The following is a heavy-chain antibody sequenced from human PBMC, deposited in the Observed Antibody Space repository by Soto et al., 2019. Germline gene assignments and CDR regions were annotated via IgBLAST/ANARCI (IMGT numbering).Heavy chain of an antibody. V-gene: IGHV3-33*01. CDR3: ARGYCTSSACHWNFDY. J-gene: IGHJ4*02. CDR2: IWYDGSNK. Sequence: GGSLRLSCAASGFTFSSYGMHWVRQAPGKGLEWVAVIWYDGSNKYYADSVKGRFTISRDNSKNTLYLQMNSLRAEDTAVYYCARGYCTSSACHWNFDYWGQGTLVTVSS. CDR1: GFTFSSYG. D-gene: IGHD2-8*02.